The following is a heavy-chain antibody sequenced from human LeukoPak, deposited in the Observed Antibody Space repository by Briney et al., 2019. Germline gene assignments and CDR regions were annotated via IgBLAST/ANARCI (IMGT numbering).Heavy chain of an antibody. V-gene: IGHV1-69*05. CDR2: IIPIFGTL. J-gene: IGHJ6*03. CDR1: GGTFRTYS. CDR3: ARVDRYHFYLDV. Sequence: GASVKVSCKASGGTFRTYSVTWVRQAPGQGLEWMGGIIPIFGTLNYAQKFQGRVKVTTDDATGTAYMELSSLMSEDTAIYYCARVDRYHFYLDVWGKGTPVTVSS.